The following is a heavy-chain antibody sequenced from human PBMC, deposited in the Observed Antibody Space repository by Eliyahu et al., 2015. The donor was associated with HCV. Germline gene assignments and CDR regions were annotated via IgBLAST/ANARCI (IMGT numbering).Heavy chain of an antibody. CDR2: IWYDGSNK. CDR1: GFTFSSYG. V-gene: IGHV3-33*01. D-gene: IGHD2-2*01. CDR3: ARGPRVVPAAFYYYGMDV. J-gene: IGHJ6*02. Sequence: QVQLVESGGGVVQPGRSLRLSCAASGFTFSSYGMHWVRQAPGKGLEWVAVIWYDGSNKYYADSVKDRFTISRDNSKNTLYLQMNSLRAEDTAVYYCARGPRVVPAAFYYYGMDVWGQGTTVTVSS.